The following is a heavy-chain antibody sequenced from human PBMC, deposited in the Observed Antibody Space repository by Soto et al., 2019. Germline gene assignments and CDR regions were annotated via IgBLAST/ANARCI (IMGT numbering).Heavy chain of an antibody. Sequence: ASVKVSCKASVYTFTSYYMHWVRQAPGQGLEWMGIINPSGGSTSYAQKFQGRVTMTRDTSTSTVYMELSSLRSEDTAVCYCARDHYYDSSGYLYYYYGMDVWGQGTTVTVSS. CDR1: VYTFTSYY. V-gene: IGHV1-46*01. J-gene: IGHJ6*02. CDR3: ARDHYYDSSGYLYYYYGMDV. CDR2: INPSGGST. D-gene: IGHD3-22*01.